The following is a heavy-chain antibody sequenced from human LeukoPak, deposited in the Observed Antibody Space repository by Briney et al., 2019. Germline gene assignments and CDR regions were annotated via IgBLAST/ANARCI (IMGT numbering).Heavy chain of an antibody. CDR1: GGSISSYY. CDR3: ARATYCSSTSCYKDY. V-gene: IGHV4-59*10. D-gene: IGHD2-2*01. J-gene: IGHJ4*02. Sequence: SETLSLTCAVYGGSISSYYWSWIRQPAGKGLEWIGRIYTSGSTNYNPSLKSRVTMSVDTSKNQFSLKLSSVTAADTAVYYCARATYCSSTSCYKDYWGQGTLVTVSS. CDR2: IYTSGST.